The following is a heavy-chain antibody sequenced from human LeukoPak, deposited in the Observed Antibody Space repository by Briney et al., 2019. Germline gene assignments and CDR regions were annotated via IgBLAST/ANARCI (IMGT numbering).Heavy chain of an antibody. CDR3: TRLLLPATMGAFDI. D-gene: IGHD2-2*01. V-gene: IGHV4-61*02. CDR2: INTSGNS. J-gene: IGHJ3*02. CDR1: GGSISSGSYY. Sequence: SETLSLTCTVSGGSISSGSYYWSWIRQPAGKGLEYIGRINTSGNSNYNPSLRSRVTISVDTSKNQFSLELTSVTAADTALYYCTRLLLPATMGAFDIWGQGTTVTVSS.